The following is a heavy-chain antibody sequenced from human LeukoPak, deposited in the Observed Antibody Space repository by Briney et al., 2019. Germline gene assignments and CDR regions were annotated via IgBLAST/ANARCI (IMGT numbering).Heavy chain of an antibody. V-gene: IGHV3-23*01. D-gene: IGHD5-18*01. J-gene: IGHJ5*02. CDR1: GFTFSSYA. Sequence: PGGSLRLSCAASGFTFSSYAMSWVRQAPGKGLEWVSVISGSGDRTYYADSVKGRFTISRDNSKNTLYLQMNSLRAEDTAVYYCAKVDRTRIQLWWYNWFDPWGQGTLVTVSS. CDR3: AKVDRTRIQLWWYNWFDP. CDR2: ISGSGDRT.